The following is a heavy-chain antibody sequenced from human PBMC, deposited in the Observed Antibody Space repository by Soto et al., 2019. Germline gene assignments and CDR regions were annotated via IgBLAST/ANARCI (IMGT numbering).Heavy chain of an antibody. V-gene: IGHV4-4*02. J-gene: IGHJ6*02. CDR1: GGSISSSNW. Sequence: SETLSLTCAVSGGSISSSNWWSWVRQPPGKGLEWIGEIYHSGSTNYNPSLKSRVTISVDKSKNQFSLKLSSVTAADTAVYYCARDRGNYDFWSGDYYYYGMDVWGQGXTVTVSS. D-gene: IGHD3-3*01. CDR2: IYHSGST. CDR3: ARDRGNYDFWSGDYYYYGMDV.